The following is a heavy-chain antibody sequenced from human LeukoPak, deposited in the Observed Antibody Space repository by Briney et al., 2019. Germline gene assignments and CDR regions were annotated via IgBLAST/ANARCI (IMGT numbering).Heavy chain of an antibody. J-gene: IGHJ6*04. Sequence: GGSLRLSCAASGFTFSSYAMHWVRQAPGKGLEWVAVISYDGSNKYYADSVKGRFTISRDNSKNTLYLQMNSLRAEDTAVYYCARETLDIVVVPAAMMDYYYYGMDVWGKGTTVTVSS. D-gene: IGHD2-2*03. CDR1: GFTFSSYA. CDR3: ARETLDIVVVPAAMMDYYYYGMDV. CDR2: ISYDGSNK. V-gene: IGHV3-30*04.